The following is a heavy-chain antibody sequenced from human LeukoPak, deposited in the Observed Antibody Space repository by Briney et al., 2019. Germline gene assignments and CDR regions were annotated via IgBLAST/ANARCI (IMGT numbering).Heavy chain of an antibody. J-gene: IGHJ4*02. Sequence: PGGSLRLSCAASGFTSYDYAMHWVRQAPGKGLEWVSLISGDGGRTYYADSVKGRFTISRDNSKNSLYLQMNSLRTEDTALYYCAKVAARGTIYYYWGQGTLVTVSS. D-gene: IGHD1-1*01. V-gene: IGHV3-43*02. CDR2: ISGDGGRT. CDR1: GFTSYDYA. CDR3: AKVAARGTIYYY.